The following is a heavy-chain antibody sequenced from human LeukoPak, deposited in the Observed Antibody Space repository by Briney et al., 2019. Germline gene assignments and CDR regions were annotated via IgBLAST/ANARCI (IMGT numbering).Heavy chain of an antibody. D-gene: IGHD6-13*01. J-gene: IGHJ4*02. CDR2: INPSGGST. CDR3: ARDQVGPGYSSSCFDY. CDR1: GYTFTSYY. V-gene: IGHV1-46*01. Sequence: ASVKVSCKASGYTFTSYYMHWVRQAPEQGLEWMGIINPSGGSTSYAQKFQGRVTMTRDMSTSTVYMELSSLRSEDTAVYYCARDQVGPGYSSSCFDYWGQGTLVTVSS.